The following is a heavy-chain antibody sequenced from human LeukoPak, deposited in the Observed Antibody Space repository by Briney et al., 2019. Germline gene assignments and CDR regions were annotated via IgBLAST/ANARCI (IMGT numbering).Heavy chain of an antibody. D-gene: IGHD6-6*01. CDR2: ISGSGFT. CDR1: GFTFSSYA. V-gene: IGHV3-23*01. Sequence: PGGSLRLSRAASGFTFSSYAMSWVRQAPGKGLEWVSAISGSGFTYYADSVKGRFTISRDNSKNTLYLQMNSLRAEDTAVYYCARGLYSSSPWGQGTLVTVSS. J-gene: IGHJ4*02. CDR3: ARGLYSSSP.